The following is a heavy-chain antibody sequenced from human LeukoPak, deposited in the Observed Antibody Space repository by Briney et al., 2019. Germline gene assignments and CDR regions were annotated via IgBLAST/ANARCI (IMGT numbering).Heavy chain of an antibody. D-gene: IGHD5-18*01. V-gene: IGHV4-59*11. Sequence: PSETLSLTCTVSGGSMTTHHWNWIRQTPGRGLEWIGYVFDSGRTKENPSLKSRVTLSADTSKNQLSLRLSSVTAADTAVYYCTTIKRGNIFGYFDFWGQGILVTVSS. CDR2: VFDSGRT. CDR3: TTIKRGNIFGYFDF. J-gene: IGHJ4*02. CDR1: GGSMTTHH.